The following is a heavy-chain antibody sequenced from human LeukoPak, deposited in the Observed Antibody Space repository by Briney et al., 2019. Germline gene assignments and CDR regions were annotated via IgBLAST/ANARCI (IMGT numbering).Heavy chain of an antibody. CDR1: GFTFSNYW. CDR2: IKQDGTET. D-gene: IGHD1-26*01. Sequence: HPGGSLRLSCAASGFTFSNYWMSWVRQAPGKGLEWVATIKQDGTETFYVDSVKGRFTISRDNAKKSLYLQMNSLRVEDTAVYYCGKDSYVGVNWFDPRGQGTLVTVSS. J-gene: IGHJ5*02. CDR3: GKDSYVGVNWFDP. V-gene: IGHV3-7*03.